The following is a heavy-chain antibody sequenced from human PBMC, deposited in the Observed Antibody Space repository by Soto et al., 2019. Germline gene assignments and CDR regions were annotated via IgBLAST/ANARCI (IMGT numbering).Heavy chain of an antibody. Sequence: PGESLKISCKGSGYSFTSYWIGWVRQMPVKGLEWMGIIYPGDSDTRYSPSFQGQVTISADKSISTAYLQWSSLKASDTAMYYCARPVFFGRDYDSSGYLDSWGQGTLVTVSS. D-gene: IGHD3-22*01. CDR2: IYPGDSDT. CDR1: GYSFTSYW. V-gene: IGHV5-51*01. CDR3: ARPVFFGRDYDSSGYLDS. J-gene: IGHJ4*02.